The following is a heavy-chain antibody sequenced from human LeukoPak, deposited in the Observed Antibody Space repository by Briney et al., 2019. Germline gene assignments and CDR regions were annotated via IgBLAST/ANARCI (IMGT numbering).Heavy chain of an antibody. V-gene: IGHV1-18*01. Sequence: ASVTVSCKGSGYTFTSYGFSWVRQPPGQGLEWMGWISAYNGNTNYSQKLQGRVTMTTVTSTSTAYMELRRLRSDDTAVYYCARAPRHYSSGWSKKVTSAYYYYMDVWGKGTTVTVSS. D-gene: IGHD6-19*01. CDR1: GYTFTSYG. J-gene: IGHJ6*03. CDR2: ISAYNGNT. CDR3: ARAPRHYSSGWSKKVTSAYYYYMDV.